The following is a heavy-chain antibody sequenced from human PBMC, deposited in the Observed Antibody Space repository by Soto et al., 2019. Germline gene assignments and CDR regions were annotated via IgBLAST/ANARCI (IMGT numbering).Heavy chain of an antibody. J-gene: IGHJ4*02. V-gene: IGHV4-31*03. Sequence: TLSLTCTVSGGSISSGGYYWSWIRQHPGKGLEWIGYIYYSGSTYYNPSLKSRVTISVDTSKNQFSLKLSSVTAADTAVYYCARETRAAGNDYWGQGTLVTVSS. CDR3: ARETRAAGNDY. CDR1: GGSISSGGYY. CDR2: IYYSGST. D-gene: IGHD6-13*01.